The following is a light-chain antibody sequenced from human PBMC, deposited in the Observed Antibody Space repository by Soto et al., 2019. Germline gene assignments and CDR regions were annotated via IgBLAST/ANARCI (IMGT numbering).Light chain of an antibody. CDR3: GAWDTSLSGGV. Sequence: SVLTQPPSVSAAPGQKVTISCSGSSSNIGSDFVSWYQQLPGTAPKLLIYEDNKRPSGIPDRFSGSKSGTSATLGITGLQTGDEADYYCGAWDTSLSGGVFGGGTKVTVL. CDR2: EDN. CDR1: SSNIGSDF. V-gene: IGLV1-51*02. J-gene: IGLJ2*01.